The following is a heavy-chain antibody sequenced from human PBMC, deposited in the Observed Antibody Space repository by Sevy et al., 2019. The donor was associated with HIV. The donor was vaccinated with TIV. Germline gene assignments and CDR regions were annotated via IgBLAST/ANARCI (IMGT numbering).Heavy chain of an antibody. CDR3: ASIGRAVAGTAFDI. J-gene: IGHJ3*02. CDR1: GVTFSSYA. V-gene: IGHV3-30-3*01. Sequence: GESLKISCAASGVTFSSYAMHWVRQAPGKGLEWVAVISYDGSNKYYADSVKGRFTISRDNSKNTLYLQMNSLRAEDTAVYYCASIGRAVAGTAFDIWGQGTMVTVSS. CDR2: ISYDGSNK. D-gene: IGHD6-19*01.